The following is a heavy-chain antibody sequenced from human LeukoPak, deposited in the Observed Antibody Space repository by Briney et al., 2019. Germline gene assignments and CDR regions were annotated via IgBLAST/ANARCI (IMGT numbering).Heavy chain of an antibody. CDR3: ARALGYYDFWSGSSSPSNWFDP. D-gene: IGHD3-3*01. V-gene: IGHV4-59*01. J-gene: IGHJ5*02. CDR1: GGSINFYY. CDR2: IYYSGSI. Sequence: SETLSLTCTVSGGSINFYYWSWTRQSPGKGLEWIGNIYYSGSISYNPSLKSRVTISVDTSKNQFSLILSSVTAADTAVYYCARALGYYDFWSGSSSPSNWFDPWGQGTLVTVSS.